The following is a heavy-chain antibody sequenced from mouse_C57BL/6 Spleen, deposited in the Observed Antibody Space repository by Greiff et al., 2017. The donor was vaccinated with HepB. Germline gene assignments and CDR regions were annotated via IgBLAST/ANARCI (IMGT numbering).Heavy chain of an antibody. V-gene: IGHV3-6*01. CDR2: ISYDGSN. Sequence: EVQLQESGPGLVKPSQSLSLTCSVTGYSITSGYYWNWIRQFPGNKLEWMGYISYDGSNNYNPSLKNRISITRDTSKNQFFLKLNSVTTEDTTTYYCARGVRRGYYAMDYWGQRTSVTVSS. J-gene: IGHJ4*01. CDR1: GYSITSGYY. D-gene: IGHD2-14*01. CDR3: ARGVRRGYYAMDY.